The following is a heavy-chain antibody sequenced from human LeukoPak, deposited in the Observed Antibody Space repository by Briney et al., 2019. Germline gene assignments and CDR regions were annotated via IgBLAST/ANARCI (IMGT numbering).Heavy chain of an antibody. CDR3: ARWETYYYDSSGYSNWFDP. J-gene: IGHJ5*02. CDR1: GGSIGNFF. D-gene: IGHD3-22*01. V-gene: IGHV4-59*01. CDR2: TYYTGDT. Sequence: SETLSLTCTVSGGSIGNFFWAWIRQPPGKGLEWIAYTYYTGDTSYNPSLRSRVTMSVDTSKNQFSLKLSSVTAADTAVYYCARWETYYYDSSGYSNWFDPWGQGTLVTVSS.